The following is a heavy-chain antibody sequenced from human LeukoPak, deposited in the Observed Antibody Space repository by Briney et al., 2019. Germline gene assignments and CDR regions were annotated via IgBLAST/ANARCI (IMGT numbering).Heavy chain of an antibody. V-gene: IGHV5-51*01. Sequence: GESLKISCEASGYTFSNYWIGWVRQMPGKGLEWMGMIYPDDSNTIYSPSFQGQVTISADKSISTAYLQWSSLKASDTAMYYCARSRDSSGYYYLIWGRGTLATVSS. CDR2: IYPDDSNT. CDR1: GYTFSNYW. J-gene: IGHJ4*02. CDR3: ARSRDSSGYYYLI. D-gene: IGHD3-22*01.